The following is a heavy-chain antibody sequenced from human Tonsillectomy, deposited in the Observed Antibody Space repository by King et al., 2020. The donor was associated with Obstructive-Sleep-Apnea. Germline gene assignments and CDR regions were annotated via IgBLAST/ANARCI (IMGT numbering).Heavy chain of an antibody. J-gene: IGHJ4*02. CDR1: GGSISSGGYY. V-gene: IGHV4-31*03. D-gene: IGHD3-22*01. Sequence: VQLQESGPGLVKPSQTLSLTCTVSGGSISSGGYYWSWIRQHPGKGLEWIGYIYYSGSTYYNPSLKSRVTISVDTSKNQFSLKLTSVTAADTAVYYCARADIGYYDSSGYTPQAGRYFDYWGQGTLVTVSS. CDR3: ARADIGYYDSSGYTPQAGRYFDY. CDR2: IYYSGST.